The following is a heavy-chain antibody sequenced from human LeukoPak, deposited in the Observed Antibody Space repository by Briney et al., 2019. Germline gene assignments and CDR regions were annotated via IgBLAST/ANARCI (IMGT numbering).Heavy chain of an antibody. Sequence: GGSLRLSCAASGLTFDVYGMSWARQAPGKGLEWVSGINWNGGSTGYADSVTGRFTMSRDNSKNSLYMQMNSLRAEDTALYYCARPQVLRFLEWPFFDIWGQGTMVTVSS. CDR3: ARPQVLRFLEWPFFDI. CDR2: INWNGGST. CDR1: GLTFDVYG. V-gene: IGHV3-20*04. J-gene: IGHJ3*02. D-gene: IGHD3-3*01.